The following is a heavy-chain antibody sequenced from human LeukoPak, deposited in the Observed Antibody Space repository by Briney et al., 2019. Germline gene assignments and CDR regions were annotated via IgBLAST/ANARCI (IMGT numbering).Heavy chain of an antibody. Sequence: ASVKVSCKASGYTFTGYYMHWVRQAPGQGLEWVGLINPTGTGTNYAQKFRGRVTLTRDTSTTTVYMELSSLRSEDTAVYYCAREESGGYFDYWGQGTLVTVSS. CDR1: GYTFTGYY. J-gene: IGHJ4*02. CDR2: INPTGTGT. V-gene: IGHV1-46*01. D-gene: IGHD2-8*02. CDR3: AREESGGYFDY.